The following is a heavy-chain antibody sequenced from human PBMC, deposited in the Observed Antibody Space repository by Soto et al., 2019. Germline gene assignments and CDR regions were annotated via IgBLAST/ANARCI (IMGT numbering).Heavy chain of an antibody. D-gene: IGHD1-20*01. Sequence: GSLRLSCAASGFTFSSYGMHWVRQAPGKGLEWVSLISANDVGTYYAESVKTRFTISTDQSRNTVYLQMDSLRADDTAIYYCAKAKNDYNWDNRPPFDYWGQGTLVTVSS. CDR2: ISANDVGT. CDR1: GFTFSSYG. CDR3: AKAKNDYNWDNRPPFDY. V-gene: IGHV3-23*01. J-gene: IGHJ4*02.